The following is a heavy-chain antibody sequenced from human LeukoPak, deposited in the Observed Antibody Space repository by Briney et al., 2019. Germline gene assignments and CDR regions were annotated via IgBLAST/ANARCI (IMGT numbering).Heavy chain of an antibody. Sequence: GGSLRLSCAASGFTFSSYAMSWVRQAPGKGLEWVSAISGSGGSTYYADSVKGRFTISRDNSNNTLYLQMNSLRAEDTAVYYCAKPEGEVVTPYDAFDIWGQGTMVTVSS. CDR2: ISGSGGST. J-gene: IGHJ3*02. CDR3: AKPEGEVVTPYDAFDI. D-gene: IGHD2-15*01. CDR1: GFTFSSYA. V-gene: IGHV3-23*01.